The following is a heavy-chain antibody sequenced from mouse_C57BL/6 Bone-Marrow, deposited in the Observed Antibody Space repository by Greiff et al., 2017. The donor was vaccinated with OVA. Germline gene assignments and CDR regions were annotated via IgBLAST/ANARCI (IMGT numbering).Heavy chain of an antibody. V-gene: IGHV1-50*01. CDR3: ASAVFAY. CDR2: IDPSDSYT. CDR1: GYTFTSYW. Sequence: QVQLQQSGAELVKPGASVKLSCKASGYTFTSYWMQWVKQRPGQGLEWIGEIDPSDSYTNYNQKFKGKATLTVDTSSSTASVQLSSLTSEDSAVYYCASAVFAYWDQGNLITVSA. J-gene: IGHJ3*01.